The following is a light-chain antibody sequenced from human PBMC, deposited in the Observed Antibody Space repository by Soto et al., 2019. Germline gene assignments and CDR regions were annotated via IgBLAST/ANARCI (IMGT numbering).Light chain of an antibody. CDR2: GAS. Sequence: EIVMTQSPGTLSVSPGERATLSCRASQSVSSNLAWYQQKPGQAPRLLIYGASTRATGIPARFSGSGSETEFTLTISSLQSEDFAVYYVQHFYNCPRTFGQGTKVEIK. CDR1: QSVSSN. CDR3: QHFYNCPRT. J-gene: IGKJ1*01. V-gene: IGKV3-15*01.